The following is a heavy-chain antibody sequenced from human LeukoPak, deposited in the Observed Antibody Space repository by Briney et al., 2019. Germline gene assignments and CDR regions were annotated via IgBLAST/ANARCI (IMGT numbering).Heavy chain of an antibody. D-gene: IGHD6-19*01. CDR2: MNPNSGNT. CDR1: GYTFTSYG. Sequence: ASVKVSCKASGYTFTSYGISWVRQAPGQGLEWMGWMNPNSGNTGYAQKFQGRVTMTRNTSISTAYLELSSLRSEDTAVYYCARGPRGSSGWFYYYYYGMDVWGQGTTVTVSS. J-gene: IGHJ6*02. V-gene: IGHV1-8*02. CDR3: ARGPRGSSGWFYYYYYGMDV.